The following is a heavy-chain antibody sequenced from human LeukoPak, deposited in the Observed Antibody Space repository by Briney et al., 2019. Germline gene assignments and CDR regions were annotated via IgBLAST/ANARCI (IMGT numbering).Heavy chain of an antibody. CDR3: AKDRNRELYYYYYGMDV. D-gene: IGHD1-26*01. Sequence: GGSLRLSCAASGFTFSSYGMHWVRQAPGKGLEWVAVISYDGSNKYYADSVKGRFTISRDNSKNTLYLQMNSLRAEDTAVYYCAKDRNRELYYYYYGMDVWGKGTTVTVPS. V-gene: IGHV3-30*18. CDR1: GFTFSSYG. CDR2: ISYDGSNK. J-gene: IGHJ6*04.